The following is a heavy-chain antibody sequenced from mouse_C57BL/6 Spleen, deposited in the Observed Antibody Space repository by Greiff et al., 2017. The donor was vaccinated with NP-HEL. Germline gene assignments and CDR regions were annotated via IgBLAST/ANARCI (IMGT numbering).Heavy chain of an antibody. J-gene: IGHJ3*01. CDR3: SRLDGYYLAY. CDR1: GFSFSDAW. V-gene: IGHV6-6*01. D-gene: IGHD2-3*01. Sequence: EVKVEESGGGLVQPGGSMKLSCAASGFSFSDAWMDWVRQSPEKGLEWVAEIRNKANNPATYYAESVKGRFTISRDDSKSSVYLQMNSLRAEDTGIYYCSRLDGYYLAYWGQGTLVTVSA. CDR2: IRNKANNPAT.